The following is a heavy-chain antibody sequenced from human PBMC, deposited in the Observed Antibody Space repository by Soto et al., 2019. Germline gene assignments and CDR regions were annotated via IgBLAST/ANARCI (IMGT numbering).Heavy chain of an antibody. CDR3: AMGRRKKSGSTPWFDP. V-gene: IGHV3-23*01. Sequence: EVQLLESEGGLVQPGGSLRLSCTASGVTISTYAMNWVRQAPGKGLEWVSTISDTGGATFYAGSVKGRFTISRDNSKKQLYRQMRSLRVENTALYFWAMGRRKKSGSTPWFDPWGREPLVTVSP. D-gene: IGHD3-3*01. CDR2: ISDTGGAT. J-gene: IGHJ5*02. CDR1: GVTISTYA.